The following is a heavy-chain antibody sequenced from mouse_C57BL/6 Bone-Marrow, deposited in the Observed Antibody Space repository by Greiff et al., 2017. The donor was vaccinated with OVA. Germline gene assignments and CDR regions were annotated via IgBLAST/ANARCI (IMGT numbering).Heavy chain of an antibody. CDR2: IYPGSGST. CDR3: ARRYYGSSYLYFDV. CDR1: GYTLTSYW. J-gene: IGHJ1*03. D-gene: IGHD1-1*01. Sequence: QVQLQQPGAELVKPGASVKMSCKASGYTLTSYWITWVKQRPGQGLEWIGDIYPGSGSTNYNEKFKSKATLTVDTSSSTAYMQLSSLTSEDSAVYYCARRYYGSSYLYFDVWGTGTTVTVSS. V-gene: IGHV1-55*01.